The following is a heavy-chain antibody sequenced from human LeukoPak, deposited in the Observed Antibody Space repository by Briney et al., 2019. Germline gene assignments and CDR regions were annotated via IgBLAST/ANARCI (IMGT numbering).Heavy chain of an antibody. CDR2: IYYSGST. V-gene: IGHV4-39*01. Sequence: SETLSLTCTVSGGSISSYYWSWIRQPPGKGLEWIGSIYYSGSTYYNPSLKSRVTISVDTSKNQFSLKLSSVTAADPAVYYCARHPPYSSSSPLDYWGQGTLVTVSS. D-gene: IGHD6-6*01. J-gene: IGHJ4*02. CDR3: ARHPPYSSSSPLDY. CDR1: GGSISSYY.